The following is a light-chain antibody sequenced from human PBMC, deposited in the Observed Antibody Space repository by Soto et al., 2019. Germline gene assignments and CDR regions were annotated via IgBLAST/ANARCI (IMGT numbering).Light chain of an antibody. Sequence: EIAMTQSPAPLSVSPGERVTLSCRASQSISFNLAWYQQKPGQAPRLLIHGASIRATGVPARFSGSGSGTEFTLTISSLQSEDFAVYYCQQCDDWPRTFGQGTKVDIK. V-gene: IGKV3-15*01. J-gene: IGKJ1*01. CDR3: QQCDDWPRT. CDR1: QSISFN. CDR2: GAS.